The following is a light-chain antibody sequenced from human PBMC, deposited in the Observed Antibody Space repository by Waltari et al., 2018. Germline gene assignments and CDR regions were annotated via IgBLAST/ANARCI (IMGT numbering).Light chain of an antibody. CDR1: SSDIGAYNF. Sequence: QSALTQPASVSGPLGQSITTPCTGTSSDIGAYNFVSCYQNHPGKAPKVMIYDFNNRPSAVSRRFSGPKSGNTASLTISGLQAEDEADYYCSSYTTGSTRYVFGSGTKVTVL. J-gene: IGLJ1*01. CDR3: SSYTTGSTRYV. V-gene: IGLV2-14*01. CDR2: DFN.